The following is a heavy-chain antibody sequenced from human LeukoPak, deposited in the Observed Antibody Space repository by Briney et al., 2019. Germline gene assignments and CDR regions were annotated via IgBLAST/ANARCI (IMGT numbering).Heavy chain of an antibody. Sequence: GASVKVSCKASGGTFSSYAISWVRQAPGQGLEWMGGIIPIFGTANYAQKFQGRVTITADESTSTAYMELSSLRSEDTAVYYCASARDIVPLLDYWGQGTLVTVSS. CDR2: IIPIFGTA. CDR3: ASARDIVPLLDY. V-gene: IGHV1-69*13. D-gene: IGHD2-8*01. J-gene: IGHJ4*02. CDR1: GGTFSSYA.